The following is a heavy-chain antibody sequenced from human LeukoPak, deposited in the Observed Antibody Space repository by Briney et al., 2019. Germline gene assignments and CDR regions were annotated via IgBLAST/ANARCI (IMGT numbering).Heavy chain of an antibody. CDR1: GYTFTSYA. CDR3: ARSSSKYCSGGSCYSDY. V-gene: IGHV7-4-1*02. J-gene: IGHJ4*02. CDR2: INTNTGNP. Sequence: ASVKVSCKASGYTFTSYAMNWVRQAPGQGLEWMGWINTNTGNPTYAQGFTGRFVFSLDTSVSTAYLQISSLKAEDTAVYYCARSSSKYCSGGSCYSDYWGQGTLVTVSS. D-gene: IGHD2-15*01.